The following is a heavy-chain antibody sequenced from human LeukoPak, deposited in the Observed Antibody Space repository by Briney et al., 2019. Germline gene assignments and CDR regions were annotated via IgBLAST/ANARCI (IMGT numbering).Heavy chain of an antibody. Sequence: KSGESLKISCKGSGYSFATYWIGWVRQMPGKGLEWMGIIDPRDPDTRYSPSFQGQVTISADKAISIAYLQWSSLEASDTAMYYCARMSGVKYFDYWGQGTLVTVSS. CDR3: ARMSGVKYFDY. CDR1: GYSFATYW. J-gene: IGHJ4*02. CDR2: IDPRDPDT. D-gene: IGHD2-8*01. V-gene: IGHV5-51*01.